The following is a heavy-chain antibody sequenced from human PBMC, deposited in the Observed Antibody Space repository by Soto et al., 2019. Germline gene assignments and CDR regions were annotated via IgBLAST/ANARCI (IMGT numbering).Heavy chain of an antibody. CDR2: IYHSGSA. V-gene: IGHV4-30-2*01. D-gene: IGHD3-9*01. Sequence: SETLSLTCGVSGYSISSGGYSWSWIRQPPGKGLEWIGYIYHSGSAYYNPSLKSRVTISVDRSKNQFSLKLSSVTAADTAVYYCARGTTDYSPNFDYWGQGALVTVSS. J-gene: IGHJ4*02. CDR3: ARGTTDYSPNFDY. CDR1: GYSISSGGYS.